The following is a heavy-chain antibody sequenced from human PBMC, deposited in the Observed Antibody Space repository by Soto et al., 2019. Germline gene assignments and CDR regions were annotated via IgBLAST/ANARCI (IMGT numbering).Heavy chain of an antibody. CDR1: GFTVSSNY. Sequence: GGSLRLSCAASGFTVSSNYMSWVRQAPGKGLEWVSVIYSGGSTYYADSVKGRFTISRDNSKNTLYLQMNSLRAEDKAVYYCARDSAYSSSWYEELGYYYGMDVWGQGTTVTVSS. V-gene: IGHV3-66*01. CDR2: IYSGGST. D-gene: IGHD6-13*01. CDR3: ARDSAYSSSWYEELGYYYGMDV. J-gene: IGHJ6*02.